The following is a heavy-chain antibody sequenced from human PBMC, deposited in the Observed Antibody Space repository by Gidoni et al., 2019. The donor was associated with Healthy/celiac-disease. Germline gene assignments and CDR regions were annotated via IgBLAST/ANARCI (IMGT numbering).Heavy chain of an antibody. Sequence: QVQLQESGPGLEKTSETLSLTCAVSGYSISSGYYWGWIRQPPGKGLEWIGSIYHSGSTSYNPSLKSRVTISVDTSKNQFSLKLSSVTAADTAGYYCARGWYSSGSLFDYWGQGTLVTVSS. CDR3: ARGWYSSGSLFDY. CDR1: GYSISSGYY. D-gene: IGHD6-19*01. J-gene: IGHJ4*02. V-gene: IGHV4-38-2*01. CDR2: IYHSGST.